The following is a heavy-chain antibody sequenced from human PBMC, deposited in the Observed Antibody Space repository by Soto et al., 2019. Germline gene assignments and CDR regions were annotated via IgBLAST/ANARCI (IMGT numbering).Heavy chain of an antibody. CDR3: AHRGGAAVGLYYFDY. CDR1: GFSLSTTGVG. Sequence: ESGPTLVNPTPPLTLTCTFSGFSLSTTGVGVSWIRQPPGKALEWLALIYWHDDKRYSPSLNSRLTITKDTSKNQVVLTMTNMDPVDTATYYCAHRGGAAVGLYYFDYWGQGALVTVSS. D-gene: IGHD6-13*01. CDR2: IYWHDDK. V-gene: IGHV2-5*01. J-gene: IGHJ4*02.